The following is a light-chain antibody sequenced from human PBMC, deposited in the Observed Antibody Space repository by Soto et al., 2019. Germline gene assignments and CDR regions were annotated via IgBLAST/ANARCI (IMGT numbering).Light chain of an antibody. Sequence: DVQMTQSPSTLSASVRDSVTITCQASQNVSIWLAWYQQKPGKAPKLLIYKPCSLESGAPSRFSGSGSGSEFTLTISSLQPDDFATYDCQQYNSYIWSFGQETQVEIK. CDR1: QNVSIW. J-gene: IGKJ1*01. V-gene: IGKV1-5*03. CDR3: QQYNSYIWS. CDR2: KPC.